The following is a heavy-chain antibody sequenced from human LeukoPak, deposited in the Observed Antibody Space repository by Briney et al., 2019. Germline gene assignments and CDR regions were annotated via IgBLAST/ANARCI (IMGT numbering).Heavy chain of an antibody. CDR2: IMPISGTA. J-gene: IGHJ4*02. Sequence: SVKVSCKASGGTFSSYDISWVRQAPGQGLEWMGGIMPISGTANYAQRFQGRVTITADKPTSTAYMDLRSLRSDDTAVYYCARDWGYDSSNSYYFDYWGQGTLVTVSS. CDR1: GGTFSSYD. D-gene: IGHD3-22*01. V-gene: IGHV1-69*06. CDR3: ARDWGYDSSNSYYFDY.